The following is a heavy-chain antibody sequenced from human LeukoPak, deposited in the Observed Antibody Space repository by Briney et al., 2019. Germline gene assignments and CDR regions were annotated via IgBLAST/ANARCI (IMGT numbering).Heavy chain of an antibody. D-gene: IGHD3-10*01. J-gene: IGHJ3*02. CDR3: ARGNSHAFDI. Sequence: KPGGSLRLSCAASGFTFNTYSMNWVRQAPGKGLEWVSSISSGSSYIYYADSVKGRFTISRDNAKNTLYLQMNSLRVEDTAVYYCARGNSHAFDIWGQGTMVTVSS. V-gene: IGHV3-21*01. CDR2: ISSGSSYI. CDR1: GFTFNTYS.